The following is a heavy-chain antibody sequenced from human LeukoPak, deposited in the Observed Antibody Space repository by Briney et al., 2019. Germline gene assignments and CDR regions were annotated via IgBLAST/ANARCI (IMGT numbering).Heavy chain of an antibody. CDR1: GFTFSSYA. CDR3: AKTEKYSSGWYFRTSFDF. J-gene: IGHJ4*02. Sequence: GGSLRLSCAASGFTFSSYAMSWVRQAPGKGLEWVSAISGSGGSTYYADSVKGRFTISRDNSKNTLYLQMNSLRAEDTAVYYCAKTEKYSSGWYFRTSFDFWGQGTLVTVSS. CDR2: ISGSGGST. D-gene: IGHD6-19*01. V-gene: IGHV3-23*01.